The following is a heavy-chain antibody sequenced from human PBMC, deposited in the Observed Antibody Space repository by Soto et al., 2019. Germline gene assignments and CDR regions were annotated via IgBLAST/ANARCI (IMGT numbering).Heavy chain of an antibody. CDR1: GFTFSNYW. CDR3: TRDTTWKLDS. V-gene: IGHV3-7*03. CDR2: IKQDGSDY. J-gene: IGHJ5*01. Sequence: EVQLVESGGGLVQPGGSLRLSCAASGFTFSNYWMTWVRQAPGKGLEWVANIKQDGSDYNHVGSVQGRFTISRDNAKNSLYLEMNSLRVEDTAVYYCTRDTTWKLDSWGHGILVTVS. D-gene: IGHD2-2*01.